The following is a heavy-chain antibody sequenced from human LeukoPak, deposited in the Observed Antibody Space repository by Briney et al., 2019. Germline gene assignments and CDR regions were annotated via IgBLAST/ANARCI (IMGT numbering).Heavy chain of an antibody. Sequence: GGSLRLSCTTSGFTFSSYTMNWVRQAPGKGRDWVSSISSSSSDIYYADSVKGRFTIFRDNAKNSVYLRMNSLRAEDTAVYYCARAMAVPANNDYWGQGTLVTVSS. CDR1: GFTFSSYT. J-gene: IGHJ4*02. D-gene: IGHD5-24*01. CDR2: ISSSSSDI. V-gene: IGHV3-21*01. CDR3: ARAMAVPANNDY.